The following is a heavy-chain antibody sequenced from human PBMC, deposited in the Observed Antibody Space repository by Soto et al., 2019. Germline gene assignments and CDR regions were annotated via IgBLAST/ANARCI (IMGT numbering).Heavy chain of an antibody. V-gene: IGHV4-59*01. J-gene: IGHJ4*02. D-gene: IGHD1-1*01. Sequence: ASETLSLTCTVSGGSISSYYWSWIRQPPGKGLEWIGYIYYSGSTNYNPSLKTRVSMSVDTSKSQFSLRLSSVTAADTAVYYCVRDSPGTTFFDYSGRGALVTVSS. CDR3: VRDSPGTTFFDY. CDR1: GGSISSYY. CDR2: IYYSGST.